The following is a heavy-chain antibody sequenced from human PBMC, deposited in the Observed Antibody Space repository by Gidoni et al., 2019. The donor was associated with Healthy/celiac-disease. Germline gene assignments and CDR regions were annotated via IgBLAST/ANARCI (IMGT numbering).Heavy chain of an antibody. CDR2: IYYSGST. J-gene: IGHJ4*02. D-gene: IGHD6-13*01. CDR3: ARQGASSSWHKYYFDY. CDR1: GGSLSSSSYY. V-gene: IGHV4-39*01. Sequence: QLQLQESGPGLVKPSATLSLTCTVSGGSLSSSSYYWGWIRQPPGKGLEWIGSIYYSGSTYYNPSLKSRVTISVDTSKNQFSLKLSSVTAADTAVYYCARQGASSSWHKYYFDYWGQGTLVTVSS.